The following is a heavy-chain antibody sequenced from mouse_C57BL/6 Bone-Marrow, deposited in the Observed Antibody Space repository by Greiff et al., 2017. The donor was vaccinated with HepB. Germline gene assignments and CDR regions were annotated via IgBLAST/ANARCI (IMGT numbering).Heavy chain of an antibody. D-gene: IGHD2-13*01. CDR3: ARHDLLWCYWYFDV. CDR1: GFTFSSYG. J-gene: IGHJ1*03. CDR2: ISSGGSYT. V-gene: IGHV5-6*01. Sequence: EVKLMESGGDLVKPGGSLKLSCAASGFTFSSYGMSWVRQTPDKMLEWVATISSGGSYTYYPDSVKGRYTISRDNSKNTPYLQLSSLKSEDTAMYYCARHDLLWCYWYFDVWGTGATVTASS.